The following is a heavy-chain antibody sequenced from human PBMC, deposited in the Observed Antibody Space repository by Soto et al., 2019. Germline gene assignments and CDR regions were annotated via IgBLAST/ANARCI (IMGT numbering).Heavy chain of an antibody. CDR3: ARGRLWNEPEAWDDAFDV. V-gene: IGHV1-8*01. Sequence: GASVKVSCKASGYTFTSYDINWVRQASGQGLEWMGWMNSNSGNTGYAQNFQGRVKMTSDTSIRTAYMVLSNLKFEDTAIYFCARGRLWNEPEAWDDAFDVWGQGTKVTVSS. CDR1: GYTFTSYD. J-gene: IGHJ3*01. D-gene: IGHD1-1*01. CDR2: MNSNSGNT.